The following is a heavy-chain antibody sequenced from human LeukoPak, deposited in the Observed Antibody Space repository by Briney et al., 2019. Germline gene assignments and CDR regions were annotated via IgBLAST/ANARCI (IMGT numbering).Heavy chain of an antibody. V-gene: IGHV3-21*01. CDR3: AGARPGYYYYYYMDV. CDR1: GFTFSSYS. CDR2: ISSSSSYI. J-gene: IGHJ6*03. D-gene: IGHD6-6*01. Sequence: GGSLRLSCAASGFTFSSYSMNWVRQAPGKGLEWVSSISSSSSYIYYADSVKGRFTISRDSAKNSLYLQMNSLRAEDTAVYCCAGARPGYYYYYYMDVWGKGTTVTVSS.